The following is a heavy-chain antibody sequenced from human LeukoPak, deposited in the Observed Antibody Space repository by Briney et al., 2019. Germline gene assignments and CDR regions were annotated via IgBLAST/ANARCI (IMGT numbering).Heavy chain of an antibody. Sequence: PGGSLRLSCAASGFTFSTYWMSWVRQAPGKGLEWVANIKEDGSEKYYGDSVKGRFTISRDNAKSSLYLQMNSLRAEDTAVHYCARDSSGYQWGQGTLVTVSS. CDR3: ARDSSGYQ. CDR2: IKEDGSEK. D-gene: IGHD3-22*01. V-gene: IGHV3-7*01. J-gene: IGHJ4*02. CDR1: GFTFSTYW.